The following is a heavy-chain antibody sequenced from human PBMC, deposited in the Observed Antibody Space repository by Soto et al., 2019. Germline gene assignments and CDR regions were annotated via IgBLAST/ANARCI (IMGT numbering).Heavy chain of an antibody. CDR1: GFTFSSYS. J-gene: IGHJ4*02. CDR3: ARSYSSSWSLGFDY. CDR2: ISYDGSNK. V-gene: IGHV3-30*03. D-gene: IGHD6-13*01. Sequence: GGSLRLSCAASGFTFSSYSMNWVRQAPGKGLEWVAVISYDGSNKYYADSVKGRFTISRDNSKNTLYLQMNSLRAEDTAVYYCARSYSSSWSLGFDYWGQGTLVTVSS.